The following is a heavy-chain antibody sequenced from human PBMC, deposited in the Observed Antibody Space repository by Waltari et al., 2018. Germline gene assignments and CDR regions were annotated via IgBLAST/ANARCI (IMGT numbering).Heavy chain of an antibody. D-gene: IGHD5-12*01. Sequence: EVQLVESGGGLVKPGGSLRLSCAASGFTFSSYSMNWVRQAPGTGLEWVSSISSSSSYIYYADAVKGRFTISRDNAKNSRYLQMNSLRAEDTAVYYCARAGDSGHTWGQGTLVTVSS. V-gene: IGHV3-21*01. CDR3: ARAGDSGHT. CDR2: ISSSSSYI. J-gene: IGHJ4*02. CDR1: GFTFSSYS.